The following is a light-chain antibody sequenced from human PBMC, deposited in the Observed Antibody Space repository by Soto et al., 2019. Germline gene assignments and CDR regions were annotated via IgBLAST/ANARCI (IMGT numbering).Light chain of an antibody. Sequence: EIVLTQSPGTLSLSPGERATLSCRASQSVDSNLAWYQHKPGQGPRLLIYGASTRATDIPARFSGSGSGTEFTLTISSLQSEDFAVYYCQQYNNWPPATFGQGTKVDIK. J-gene: IGKJ1*01. CDR2: GAS. CDR1: QSVDSN. CDR3: QQYNNWPPAT. V-gene: IGKV3-15*01.